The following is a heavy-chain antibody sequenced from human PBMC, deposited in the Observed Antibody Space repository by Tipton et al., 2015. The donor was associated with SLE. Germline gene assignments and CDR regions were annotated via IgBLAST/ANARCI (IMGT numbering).Heavy chain of an antibody. J-gene: IGHJ4*02. CDR2: IYYSGST. Sequence: TLSLTCTVSGGSISSSSYYWGWIRQPPGKGLEWIGSIYYSGSTYYNPSLKSRVTISVDTSKNLFSLKLSSVTAAGTAVYYWARHDYGDYGYFDYWGQGTLVPVSS. V-gene: IGHV4-39*01. D-gene: IGHD4-17*01. CDR3: ARHDYGDYGYFDY. CDR1: GGSISSSSYY.